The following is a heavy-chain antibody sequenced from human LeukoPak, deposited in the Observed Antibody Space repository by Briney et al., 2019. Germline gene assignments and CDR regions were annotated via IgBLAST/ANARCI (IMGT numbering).Heavy chain of an antibody. Sequence: PSETLSLTCAVYGVSFSGYYWSWLRQPPGKGLKWIVEINHSGRTNYNTSLKSRVSISVDSSKNQSSPKLSSVTAADTAVYYCARDKLVWFGELFPLGSDEYYFDYWGQGTLVTVSS. CDR1: GVSFSGYY. CDR2: INHSGRT. D-gene: IGHD3-10*01. V-gene: IGHV4-34*01. J-gene: IGHJ4*02. CDR3: ARDKLVWFGELFPLGSDEYYFDY.